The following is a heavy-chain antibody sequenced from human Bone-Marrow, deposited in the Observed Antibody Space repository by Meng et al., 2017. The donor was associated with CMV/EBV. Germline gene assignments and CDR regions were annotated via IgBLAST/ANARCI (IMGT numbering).Heavy chain of an antibody. Sequence: SETLSLTCTVSGGSISSSTDYWAWIRQPPGKGLEWIGSVNYGGSPYSHPSLKSRVTISVDTSKNQFSLKLSSVTAADAAVYFCARSSDITGSLDYWGQGTLVTVSS. CDR3: ARSSDITGSLDY. J-gene: IGHJ4*02. CDR1: GGSISSSTDY. CDR2: VNYGGSP. D-gene: IGHD3-10*01. V-gene: IGHV4-39*07.